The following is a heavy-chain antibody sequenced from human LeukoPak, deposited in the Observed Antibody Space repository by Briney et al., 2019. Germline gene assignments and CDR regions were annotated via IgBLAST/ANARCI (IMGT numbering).Heavy chain of an antibody. CDR3: ARRSEDFDSSAYPY. V-gene: IGHV1-8*01. D-gene: IGHD3-22*01. J-gene: IGHJ4*02. CDR2: VNPNSGNT. Sequence: ASVKVSCKASGYVINSYDINWVRQAPGQGLEWMGWVNPNSGNTGYAQKFQGRVTLTRDTSINTAYMELSSLRSGDTAVYYCARRSEDFDSSAYPYWGQGTPVTVSS. CDR1: GYVINSYD.